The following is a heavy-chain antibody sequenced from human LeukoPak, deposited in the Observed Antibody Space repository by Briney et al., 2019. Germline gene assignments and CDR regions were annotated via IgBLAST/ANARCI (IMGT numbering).Heavy chain of an antibody. V-gene: IGHV3-30-3*01. J-gene: IGHJ6*02. CDR3: ARETYYDFWSGYYTGPRGYGMDV. CDR2: ISYDGSNK. CDR1: GFTFSSYA. D-gene: IGHD3-3*01. Sequence: GGSLRLSCAASGFTFSSYAMHWVRQAPGKGLEWVAVISYDGSNKYCADSVKGRFTISRDNSKNTLYLQMNSLRAEDTAVYYCARETYYDFWSGYYTGPRGYGMDVWGQGTTVTVSS.